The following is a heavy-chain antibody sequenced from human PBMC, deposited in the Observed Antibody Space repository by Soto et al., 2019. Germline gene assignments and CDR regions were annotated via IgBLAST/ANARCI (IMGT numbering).Heavy chain of an antibody. D-gene: IGHD2-21*02. J-gene: IGHJ4*02. CDR3: AKGSVVVAAKFGS. CDR1: GFTFNNYA. Sequence: PGGSLRLSCAASGFTFNNYAMSWVRQAPGKGLEWVSAISSSGYSTYYADSVKGRFTISRDNSKNTVYLQMNNLRAEDTAVYYCAKGSVVVAAKFGSWGQGTLVTVSS. CDR2: ISSSGYST. V-gene: IGHV3-23*01.